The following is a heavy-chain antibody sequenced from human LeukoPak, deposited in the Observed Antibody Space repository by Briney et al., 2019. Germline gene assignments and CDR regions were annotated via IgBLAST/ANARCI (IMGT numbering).Heavy chain of an antibody. V-gene: IGHV3-23*01. Sequence: GGSLRLPCASSGFTFSSYAMTWVPQAPGKGLEWVSGISEGGGSTFYADAVMRRFSISRHNSKNTVYLQMRSLRAADTAVYYCESDHLFVGALDYWGQGILVTVSS. CDR1: GFTFSSYA. J-gene: IGHJ4*02. D-gene: IGHD2-21*01. CDR3: ESDHLFVGALDY. CDR2: ISEGGGST.